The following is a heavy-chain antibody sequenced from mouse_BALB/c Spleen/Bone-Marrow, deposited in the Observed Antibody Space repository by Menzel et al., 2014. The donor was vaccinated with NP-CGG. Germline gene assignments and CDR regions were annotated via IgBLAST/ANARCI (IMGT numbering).Heavy chain of an antibody. CDR2: MWACGST. J-gene: IGHJ4*01. Sequence: VMLVESGPGLVAPSQSLSITCTVSGFSLTSYGVHWVRQPPGKGLEWLGVMWACGSTNYNSTLMSRLSINKDNSKGQXFLKMNSLQTDDTAMYYCAKTTTAYYAMDYWGQGTSVTVSS. V-gene: IGHV2-9*02. CDR1: GFSLTSYG. CDR3: AKTTTAYYAMDY. D-gene: IGHD1-2*01.